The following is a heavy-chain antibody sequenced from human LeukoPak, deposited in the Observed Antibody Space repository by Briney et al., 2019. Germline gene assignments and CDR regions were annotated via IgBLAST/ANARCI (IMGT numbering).Heavy chain of an antibody. CDR1: GFTFSSYA. J-gene: IGHJ3*02. Sequence: GRSLRLSCAASGFTFSSYAVHWVRQAPGKGLEWVAVISYDGSNKYYADSVKGRFTISRDNSKNTLYLQMNSLRAEDTAVYYCARVPVYCGGDCYLDAFDIWGQGTMVTVSS. D-gene: IGHD2-21*02. CDR2: ISYDGSNK. CDR3: ARVPVYCGGDCYLDAFDI. V-gene: IGHV3-30-3*01.